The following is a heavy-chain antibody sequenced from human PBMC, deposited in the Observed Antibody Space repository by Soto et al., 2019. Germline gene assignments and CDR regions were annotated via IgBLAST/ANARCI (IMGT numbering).Heavy chain of an antibody. CDR2: IYSGGSA. CDR3: ARPGYSYGGWYFDY. Sequence: EVQLVESGGGLVQPGGSLRLSCAASGFTVSSNYMRWVRQAPGKGLEWVSVIYSGGSAYYAESVKGRFTISRDNSKNTLYLQMNSLRAEDTAVYYCARPGYSYGGWYFDYWGQGTLVTVSS. CDR1: GFTVSSNY. V-gene: IGHV3-66*04. J-gene: IGHJ4*02. D-gene: IGHD5-18*01.